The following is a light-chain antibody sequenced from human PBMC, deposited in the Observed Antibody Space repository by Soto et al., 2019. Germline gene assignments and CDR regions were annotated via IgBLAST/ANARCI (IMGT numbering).Light chain of an antibody. CDR1: QSVSSY. CDR3: HQRSSWPRGS. V-gene: IGKV3-11*01. J-gene: IGKJ1*01. CDR2: DAS. Sequence: EVVLTQSPATLSLSPGESATLSCRASQSVSSYLAWYQQKPGQGPRLLIYDASNRATGVSARFSGSGSGTDFTLTISSLETEDFAVYYGHQRSSWPRGSFGQGTKVEIK.